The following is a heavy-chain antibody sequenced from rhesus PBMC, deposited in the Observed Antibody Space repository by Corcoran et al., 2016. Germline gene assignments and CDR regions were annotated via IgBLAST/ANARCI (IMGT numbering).Heavy chain of an antibody. J-gene: IGHJ4*01. CDR2: IFGSIGIT. CDR1: GGSISGGYG. CDR3: ARAYCTGSGCYFDY. D-gene: IGHD2-21*01. Sequence: QLQLQESGPGLVKPSETLSLTCAVSGGSISGGYGWSWIRQPPGKGLEWIGHIFGSIGITYYNPSLKSRVTISTDTSKNQFSLKLSSVTAADTAVYYCARAYCTGSGCYFDYWGQGVLVTVSS. V-gene: IGHV4S7*01.